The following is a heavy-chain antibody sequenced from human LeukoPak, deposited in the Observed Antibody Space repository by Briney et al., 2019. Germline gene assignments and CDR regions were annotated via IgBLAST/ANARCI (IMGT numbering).Heavy chain of an antibody. CDR3: LSSMVFRGHFDY. J-gene: IGHJ4*02. Sequence: SETLSLTCTVSGGSISSSSYYWGWIRQPPGKGLEWIGSIYYSGSTYYNPSLKSRVTISVDTSKNQFSLKLSSVTAADTAVYYCLSSMVFRGHFDYWGQGTLVTVSS. V-gene: IGHV4-39*01. D-gene: IGHD3/OR15-3a*01. CDR2: IYYSGST. CDR1: GGSISSSSYY.